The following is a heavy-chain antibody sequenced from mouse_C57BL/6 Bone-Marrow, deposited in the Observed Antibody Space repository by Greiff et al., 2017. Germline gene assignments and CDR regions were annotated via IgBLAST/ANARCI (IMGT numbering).Heavy chain of an antibody. V-gene: IGHV5-6*01. Sequence: EVHLVESGGDLVKPGGSLKLSCAASGFTFSSYGMSWVRPTPDKRLEWVATISSGGSYTYYPDSVKGRFTISRDNAKNTLYLQMSSLKSEDTARYYCARRYGKRMDYWGQGTSVTVSS. CDR3: ARRYGKRMDY. D-gene: IGHD2-1*01. J-gene: IGHJ4*01. CDR2: ISSGGSYT. CDR1: GFTFSSYG.